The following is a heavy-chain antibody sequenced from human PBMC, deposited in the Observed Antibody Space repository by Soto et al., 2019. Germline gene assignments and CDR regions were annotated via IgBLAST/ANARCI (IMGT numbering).Heavy chain of an antibody. Sequence: PSETLSLTCTVSGGSISSYYWSWIRQPPGKGLEWIGYIYYSGSTNYNPSLKSRVTISVDTSKNQFSLKLSSVTAADTAVYYCARGLVGATADWFDPWGQGTLVTVSS. V-gene: IGHV4-59*01. D-gene: IGHD1-26*01. CDR3: ARGLVGATADWFDP. J-gene: IGHJ5*02. CDR1: GGSISSYY. CDR2: IYYSGST.